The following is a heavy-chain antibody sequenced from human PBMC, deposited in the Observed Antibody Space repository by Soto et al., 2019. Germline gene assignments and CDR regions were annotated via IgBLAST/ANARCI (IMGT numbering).Heavy chain of an antibody. D-gene: IGHD1-26*01. CDR2: IGPKSGGT. Sequence: QVQLVQSGAEVKESGASVKVSCKASGYTFSGYYIHWVRQAPGQAPEWVGEIGPKSGGTRYAQKFQGRVTMTKDTSITTVYMELRNLSPDDTAVYFCGRERSGELVIFYWGQGTLVTVHS. J-gene: IGHJ4*02. CDR3: GRERSGELVIFY. CDR1: GYTFSGYY. V-gene: IGHV1-2*02.